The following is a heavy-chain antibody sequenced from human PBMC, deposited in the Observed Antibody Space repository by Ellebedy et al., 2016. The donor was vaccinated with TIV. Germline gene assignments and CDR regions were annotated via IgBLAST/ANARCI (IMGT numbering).Heavy chain of an antibody. CDR2: INPNSGGT. V-gene: IGHV1-2*04. CDR3: ARERESAITYAFDI. CDR1: GYTFTGYY. Sequence: AASVKVSCKASGYTFTGYYMHWVRQAPGQGLEWMGWINPNSGGTNYAQKFQGWVTMTRDTSISTAYMELSRLRSDDTAVYYCARERESAITYAFDIWGQGTMVTVSS. J-gene: IGHJ3*02. D-gene: IGHD3-16*01.